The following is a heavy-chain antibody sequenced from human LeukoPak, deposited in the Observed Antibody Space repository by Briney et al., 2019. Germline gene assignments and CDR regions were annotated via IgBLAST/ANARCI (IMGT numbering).Heavy chain of an antibody. Sequence: GVSLRLSCAASVFTFSDHVMLCVRQAPGKGLEWVAGTSYQGTNKFDADSVKDRFIISRDIYKNTLLVEMNSLISGDTAVYLCKRERRPQVYKYLDRWGEGTLHSVSS. D-gene: IGHD3-9*01. CDR1: VFTFSDHV. CDR2: TSYQGTNK. CDR3: KRERRPQVYKYLDR. J-gene: IGHJ4*02. V-gene: IGHV3-30*04.